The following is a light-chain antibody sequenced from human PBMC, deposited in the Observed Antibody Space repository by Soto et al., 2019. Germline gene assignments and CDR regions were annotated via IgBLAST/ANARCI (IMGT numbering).Light chain of an antibody. V-gene: IGLV2-14*01. J-gene: IGLJ1*01. CDR3: SSYTSTRGV. Sequence: QSVLTQPASLSGSPGQSITISCPGTSSDVGGYNYVSWYQQHPGKAPKLMIYDVSNRPSGVSNRFSGSKSGNTASLTISGLQAEDEADYYCSSYTSTRGVFGNGTKVTV. CDR1: SSDVGGYNY. CDR2: DVS.